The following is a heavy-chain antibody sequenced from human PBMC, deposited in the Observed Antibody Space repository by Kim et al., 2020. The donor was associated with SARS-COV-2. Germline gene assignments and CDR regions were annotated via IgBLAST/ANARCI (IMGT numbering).Heavy chain of an antibody. D-gene: IGHD1-26*01. CDR1: GGSISSGGYY. Sequence: SETLSLTCTVSGGSISSGGYYWSWIRQHPGKGLEWIGYIYYSGSTYYNPSLKSRVTISVDTSKNQFSLKLSSVTAADTAVYYCARIGGWERYSFDYWGQGTLVTVSS. CDR3: ARIGGWERYSFDY. CDR2: IYYSGST. J-gene: IGHJ4*02. V-gene: IGHV4-31*03.